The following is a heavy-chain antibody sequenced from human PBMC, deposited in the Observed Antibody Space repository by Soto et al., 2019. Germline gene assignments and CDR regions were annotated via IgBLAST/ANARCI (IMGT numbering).Heavy chain of an antibody. CDR3: ARDRSTSWYSYDYHGMDV. J-gene: IGHJ6*02. D-gene: IGHD5-18*01. CDR1: GFTFRTYW. V-gene: IGHV3-7*05. CDR2: INQDGSEK. Sequence: EVQLVESGGGLVQPGGSLRLSCGASGFTFRTYWLSWVRQVPGKGLEWVANINQDGSEKNYVDSVKGRFTISRDNAKNSLYLQISSLRAEDTALYYCARDRSTSWYSYDYHGMDVWGQGTTVTVSS.